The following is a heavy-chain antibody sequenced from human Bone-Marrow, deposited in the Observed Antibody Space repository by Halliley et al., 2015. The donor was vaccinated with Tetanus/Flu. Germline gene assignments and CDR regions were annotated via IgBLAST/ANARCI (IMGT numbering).Heavy chain of an antibody. J-gene: IGHJ4*02. CDR3: ASTRDYSSFYFEA. V-gene: IGHV3-11*03. Sequence: LEWISYIRGDSRFTDYSDSAKGRFTISRDNAKNSLYLEMNSLRGDDTAVYFCASTRDYSSFYFEAWGQGSLVTVSS. CDR2: IRGDSRFT. D-gene: IGHD4-4*01.